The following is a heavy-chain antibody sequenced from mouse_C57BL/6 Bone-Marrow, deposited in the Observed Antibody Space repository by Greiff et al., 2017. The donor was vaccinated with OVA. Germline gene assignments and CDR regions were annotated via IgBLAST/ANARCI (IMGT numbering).Heavy chain of an antibody. CDR2: IRSKSNNYAT. J-gene: IGHJ2*01. D-gene: IGHD2-4*01. Sequence: EVQLVESGGGLVQPKGSLKLSCAASGFSFNTYAMNWVRQAPGKGLEWVARIRSKSNNYATYYADSVKDRFTISRDDSESMLYLQMNNLKTEDTAMYYCVKGGYDHGDFDYWGQGTTLTVSS. CDR3: VKGGYDHGDFDY. V-gene: IGHV10-1*01. CDR1: GFSFNTYA.